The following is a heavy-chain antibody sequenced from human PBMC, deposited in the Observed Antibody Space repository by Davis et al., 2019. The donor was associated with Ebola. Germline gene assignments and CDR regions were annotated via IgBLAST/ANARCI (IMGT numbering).Heavy chain of an antibody. CDR2: IYYSGST. V-gene: IGHV4-31*03. CDR1: GGSISSVGYY. J-gene: IGHJ5*02. CDR3: AGWGTVTTGWFDP. D-gene: IGHD4-11*01. Sequence: MPSETLSLTCPVSGGSISSVGYYWSWIRQHPGKGLEWIGYIYYSGSTYYNPSLKSRVTISVDTSKNQFSLKLSSVTAADTAVYYCAGWGTVTTGWFDPWGQGTLVTVSS.